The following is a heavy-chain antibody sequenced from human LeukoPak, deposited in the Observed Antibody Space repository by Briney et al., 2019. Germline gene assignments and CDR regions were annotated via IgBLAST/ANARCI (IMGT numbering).Heavy chain of an antibody. J-gene: IGHJ4*02. CDR1: GFTFSSYS. D-gene: IGHD2-2*01. CDR3: ARALEDIVVVPAAHTVFDY. V-gene: IGHV3-48*01. Sequence: GGSLRLSCAASGFTFSSYSMNWVRQAPGKGLEWVSYISSSSSTIYYADSVKGRFTISRDNAKNSLYLQMNSLRAEDTAVYYCARALEDIVVVPAAHTVFDYWGQGTLVTVSS. CDR2: ISSSSSTI.